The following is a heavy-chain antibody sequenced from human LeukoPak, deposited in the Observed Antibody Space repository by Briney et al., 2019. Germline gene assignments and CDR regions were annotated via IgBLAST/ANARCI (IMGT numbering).Heavy chain of an antibody. Sequence: PGGSLRLSCAASGFTFSGNWMHWVRQASGKGLEWISRIDNDGSSTVYADFAEGRFTISRENAENTLYLQMSSLRVEDTAVYYCVRGWFGPDYWGQGTLVTVSS. CDR2: IDNDGSST. J-gene: IGHJ4*02. CDR3: VRGWFGPDY. V-gene: IGHV3-74*01. CDR1: GFTFSGNW. D-gene: IGHD2-15*01.